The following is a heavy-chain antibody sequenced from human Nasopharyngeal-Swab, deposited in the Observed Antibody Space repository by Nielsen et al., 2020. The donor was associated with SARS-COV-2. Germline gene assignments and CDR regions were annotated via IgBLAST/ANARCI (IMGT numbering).Heavy chain of an antibody. J-gene: IGHJ4*02. Sequence: ASAKVSCKASGYTITSYGISWVRQAPGQGLEWMGWIIAYNGNTNYAQKLQGRVTMTTDTSTSTAYLELRSLRSDDTAVYYCSRDRGYWSGGSCSIDYWGQGTLVTVSS. D-gene: IGHD2-15*01. CDR1: GYTITSYG. V-gene: IGHV1-18*01. CDR3: SRDRGYWSGGSCSIDY. CDR2: IIAYNGNT.